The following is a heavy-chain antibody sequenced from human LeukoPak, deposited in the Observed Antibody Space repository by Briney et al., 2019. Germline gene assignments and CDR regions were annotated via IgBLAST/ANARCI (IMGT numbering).Heavy chain of an antibody. Sequence: ASVKVSCKPSGYTFSGYYMHSVREAPGQGLEWMGWINPNSGGTKYAQKFQGRVTMTRDTSISTAYMELSRLRSDDTALYYCATEVTDWGQGTLVTVSS. D-gene: IGHD5-18*01. CDR3: ATEVTD. V-gene: IGHV1-2*02. CDR2: INPNSGGT. CDR1: GYTFSGYY. J-gene: IGHJ4*02.